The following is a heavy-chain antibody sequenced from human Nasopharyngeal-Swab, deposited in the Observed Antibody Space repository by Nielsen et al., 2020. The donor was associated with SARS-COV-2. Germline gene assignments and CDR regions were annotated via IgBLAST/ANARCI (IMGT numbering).Heavy chain of an antibody. Sequence: GESLKISCAASGFTFSSYAIHWVRQAPGKGLEWVAVISYDGSNKYYADSVKGRFTISRDNSKNTLYLQMNSLRAEDTAVYYCASMAFDIWGQGTMVTVSS. J-gene: IGHJ3*02. CDR1: GFTFSSYA. CDR3: ASMAFDI. V-gene: IGHV3-30-3*01. CDR2: ISYDGSNK.